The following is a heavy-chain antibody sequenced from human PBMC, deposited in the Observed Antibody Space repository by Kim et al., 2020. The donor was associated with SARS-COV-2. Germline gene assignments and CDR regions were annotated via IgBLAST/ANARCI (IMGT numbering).Heavy chain of an antibody. CDR1: GGTFSSYA. Sequence: SVKVSCKASGGTFSSYAISWVRQAPGQGLESMGGIIPIFGTANYAQKFQGRVTITADESTSTAYMELSSLRSEDTAVYYCARGGRYYYDSSGYYLDYWGQGTLVTVSS. D-gene: IGHD3-22*01. CDR2: IIPIFGTA. V-gene: IGHV1-69*13. J-gene: IGHJ4*02. CDR3: ARGGRYYYDSSGYYLDY.